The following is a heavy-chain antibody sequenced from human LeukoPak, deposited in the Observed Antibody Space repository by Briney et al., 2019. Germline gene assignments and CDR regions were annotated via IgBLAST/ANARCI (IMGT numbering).Heavy chain of an antibody. V-gene: IGHV3-74*01. J-gene: IGHJ4*02. Sequence: GGSLRLSCAASGFTFSTYWMHWVRQAPGKGLVWVSLINSGGDDTRYADSVKGRFTISRDNAKNTLYLQMNSPRAEDTAVYYCARRIGYSSGHSAVYYFDYWGQGTLVTASP. CDR2: INSGGDDT. CDR1: GFTFSTYW. CDR3: ARRIGYSSGHSAVYYFDY. D-gene: IGHD6-19*01.